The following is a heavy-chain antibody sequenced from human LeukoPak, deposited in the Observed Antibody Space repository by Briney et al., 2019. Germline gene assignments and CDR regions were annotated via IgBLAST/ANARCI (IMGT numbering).Heavy chain of an antibody. Sequence: ASVKVSCKASGYTFTGYYMHWVRQAPGQGLEWMGWINPNSGGTNYAQKFQGRVTMTRDTYISTAYMELSRLRSDDTAVYYCARVCSGGSCYYDPWGQGTLVTVSS. J-gene: IGHJ5*02. D-gene: IGHD2-15*01. CDR1: GYTFTGYY. V-gene: IGHV1-2*02. CDR3: ARVCSGGSCYYDP. CDR2: INPNSGGT.